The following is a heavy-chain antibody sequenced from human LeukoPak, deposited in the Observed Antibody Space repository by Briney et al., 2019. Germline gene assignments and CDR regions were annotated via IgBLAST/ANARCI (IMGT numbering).Heavy chain of an antibody. D-gene: IGHD6-13*01. CDR2: ISYDGTNK. CDR3: ARDRSSSWYETFQH. Sequence: GGSLRLSCAASGFTFSSYAMHWVRQAPGKGLEWVAVISYDGTNKYYADSVKGRFTISSDNSKNTVFLQINSLRVEDTAVYYCARDRSSSWYETFQHWGQGTLVTVSS. V-gene: IGHV3-30-3*01. J-gene: IGHJ1*01. CDR1: GFTFSSYA.